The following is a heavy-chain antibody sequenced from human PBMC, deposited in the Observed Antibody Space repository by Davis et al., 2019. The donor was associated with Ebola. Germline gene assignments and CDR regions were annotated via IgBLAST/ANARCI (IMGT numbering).Heavy chain of an antibody. CDR2: ITDYGRST. V-gene: IGHV3-74*01. CDR3: ARENYHGMDL. J-gene: IGHJ6*02. Sequence: GESLKISCGASGFTFSYYWMHWVRLRPGKGLEWVSHITDYGRSTKYAEPVKGQSTISRDNAKDTLYLQMNNLRAEDTAVYYCARENYHGMDLWGQGTTVTVSS. CDR1: GFTFSYYW.